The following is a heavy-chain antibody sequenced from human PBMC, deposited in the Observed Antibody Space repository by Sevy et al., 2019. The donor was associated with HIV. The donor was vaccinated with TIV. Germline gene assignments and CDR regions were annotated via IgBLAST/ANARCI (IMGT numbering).Heavy chain of an antibody. V-gene: IGHV3-66*04. Sequence: GGSLRLSCAASGLSVSDNYMNWVRQAPGKGLELVSVIYSDGRTYYADSVKGSFTISRDNSKNTLYLHMNNLRPEDTAVYYCARHRYYDASGYYYYYYGMDVWGQGTTVTVSS. CDR2: IYSDGRT. J-gene: IGHJ6*02. CDR1: GLSVSDNY. CDR3: ARHRYYDASGYYYYYYGMDV. D-gene: IGHD3-22*01.